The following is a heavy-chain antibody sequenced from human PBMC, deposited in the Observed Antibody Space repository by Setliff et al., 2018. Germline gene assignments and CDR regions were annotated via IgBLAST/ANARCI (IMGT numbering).Heavy chain of an antibody. CDR2: INSGGSST. D-gene: IGHD3-3*01. J-gene: IGHJ6*04. Sequence: TFSSSSMTWVRQAPGKGLEWVSAINSGGSSTHYAGSVKGRFTISRDNAQNSLYLQMNSLRAEDTAVYYCARSYNFWSGPALDVWGKGTTVTVSS. V-gene: IGHV3-23*01. CDR3: ARSYNFWSGPALDV. CDR1: TFSSSS.